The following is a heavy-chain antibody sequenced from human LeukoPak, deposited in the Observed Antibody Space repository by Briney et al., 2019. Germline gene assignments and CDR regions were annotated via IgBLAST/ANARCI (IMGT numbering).Heavy chain of an antibody. Sequence: GGSLRLSCAASGYTFSSYSMNWVRQAPGKGLEWVSSISSSSSYIYYADSVRGRFTISRDNAKNSLFLQMNSLRGEDTAVYYCARCTTGKTFGSLREIKKSREIDYWGRGTLVTVSA. CDR2: ISSSSSYI. CDR1: GYTFSSYS. CDR3: ARCTTGKTFGSLREIKKSREIDY. J-gene: IGHJ4*02. D-gene: IGHD1-1*01. V-gene: IGHV3-21*01.